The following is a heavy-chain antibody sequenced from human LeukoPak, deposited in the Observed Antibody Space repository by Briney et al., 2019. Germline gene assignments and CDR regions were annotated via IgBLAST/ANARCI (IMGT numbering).Heavy chain of an antibody. J-gene: IGHJ4*02. D-gene: IGHD1-26*01. CDR1: GYTFTISR. CDR2: IYPGDSDT. CDR3: ARPTPNSGSYSGFDD. Sequence: GESLKISCKGSGYTFTISRIGWVRQMPGKGLEWMGIIYPGDSDTRYSPSFQGQVTISADKSISTAYLQWSSLRASDTATYYCARPTPNSGSYSGFDDWGQGTLVTVSS. V-gene: IGHV5-51*01.